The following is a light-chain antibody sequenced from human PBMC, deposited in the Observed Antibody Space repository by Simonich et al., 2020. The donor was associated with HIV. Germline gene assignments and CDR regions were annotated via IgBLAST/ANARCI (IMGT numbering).Light chain of an antibody. V-gene: IGKV3-20*01. CDR1: QSVISSY. Sequence: DIVLTKSPGTLSLSPGERATLSFRASQSVISSYLAWYQQKPGQAPRLLIYGASSMATGIPDSFIGSGYGTDFTRTISRLEPEDFAVYYCQQYGSSLHTFGQGTKLEIK. CDR2: GAS. J-gene: IGKJ2*01. CDR3: QQYGSSLHT.